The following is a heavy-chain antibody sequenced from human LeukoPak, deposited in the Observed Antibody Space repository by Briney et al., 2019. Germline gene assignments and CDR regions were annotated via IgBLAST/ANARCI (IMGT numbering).Heavy chain of an antibody. CDR3: ARVEIGHSGSYVVSRFDP. D-gene: IGHD1-26*01. CDR1: GGSFSGYY. V-gene: IGHV4-34*01. J-gene: IGHJ5*02. Sequence: KPSETLSLTCAVYGGSFSGYYWSWIRQPPGKGLEWIGEINHSGSTNYNPSLKSRVTISVDTSKNQFSLKLSSVTAADTAVYYCARVEIGHSGSYVVSRFDPWGQGTLVTVSS. CDR2: INHSGST.